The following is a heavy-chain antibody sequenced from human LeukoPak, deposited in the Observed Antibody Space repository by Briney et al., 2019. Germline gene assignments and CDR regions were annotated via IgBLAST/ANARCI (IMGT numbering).Heavy chain of an antibody. CDR2: IFHSGTT. Sequence: SRTLSLTCTVSGGSLNSGDYYWSWIRQPPGKGLEWIGYIFHSGTTYYNPSLKSRLTISVDTSKNQFSLKLTSVTAADTAVYYCARDYGGYGHFDCWGQGTLVTVSS. J-gene: IGHJ4*02. D-gene: IGHD5-12*01. CDR3: ARDYGGYGHFDC. CDR1: GGSLNSGDYY. V-gene: IGHV4-30-4*08.